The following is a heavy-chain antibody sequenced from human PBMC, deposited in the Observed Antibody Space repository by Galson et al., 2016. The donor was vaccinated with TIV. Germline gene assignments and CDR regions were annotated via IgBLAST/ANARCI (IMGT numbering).Heavy chain of an antibody. J-gene: IGHJ3*02. Sequence: SLRLSCAASGFIFRRYSMNWVRQAPGEGLEWVSTISSRSDYRFYADSVKGRFTISRDNARNSLHLQINSLRVEDTAVYYCARDRDYYDSSSYSPDAFDMWGQGTMVTVSS. CDR1: GFIFRRYS. D-gene: IGHD3-22*01. CDR3: ARDRDYYDSSSYSPDAFDM. CDR2: ISSRSDYR. V-gene: IGHV3-21*01.